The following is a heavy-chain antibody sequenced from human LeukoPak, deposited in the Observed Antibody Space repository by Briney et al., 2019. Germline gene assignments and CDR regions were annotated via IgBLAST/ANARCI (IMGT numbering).Heavy chain of an antibody. CDR2: INHSGST. J-gene: IGHJ6*03. Sequence: PSETLSLTCAVYGGSFSGYYWSWIRQPPGKGLEWIGEINHSGSTNYNPSLKSRVTISVDTSKNQFSLKLSSVTAADTAVYYCARVGVGYYYMDVWGKGTTVTVSS. D-gene: IGHD2-2*01. CDR3: ARVGVGYYYMDV. CDR1: GGSFSGYY. V-gene: IGHV4-34*01.